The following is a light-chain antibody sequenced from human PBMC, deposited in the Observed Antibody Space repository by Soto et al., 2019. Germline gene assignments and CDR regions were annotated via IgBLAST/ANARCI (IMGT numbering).Light chain of an antibody. CDR1: SGSVSTSYY. Sequence: QTVVTQEPSFSVSPGRTVTITCGLNSGSVSTSYYPSWYQQTPGQAPRTLIYSTNTRSSGVPDRFSGSILGNKAALTITGAQADDESDYYCELYMGSGIWVFGGGTKLTVL. V-gene: IGLV8-61*01. CDR2: STN. J-gene: IGLJ3*02. CDR3: ELYMGSGIWV.